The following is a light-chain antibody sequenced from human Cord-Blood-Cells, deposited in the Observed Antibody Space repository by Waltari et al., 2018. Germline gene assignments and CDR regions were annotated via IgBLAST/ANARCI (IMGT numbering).Light chain of an antibody. CDR3: CSYAGSYTLV. CDR1: SSDFGGYNY. CDR2: DVS. J-gene: IGLJ3*02. V-gene: IGLV2-11*01. Sequence: QSALTQPHSVSGSPDQSVTISCTGTSSDFGGYNYVSWYQQHPGKAPKLMIYDVSKRPSGVPDRFSGSKSGNTASLTISGLHAEDEADYYCCSYAGSYTLVFGGGTKLTVL.